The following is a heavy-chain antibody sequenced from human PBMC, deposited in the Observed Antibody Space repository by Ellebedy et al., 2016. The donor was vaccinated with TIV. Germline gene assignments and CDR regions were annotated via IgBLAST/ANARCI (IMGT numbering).Heavy chain of an antibody. CDR1: GFTFSRNW. V-gene: IGHV3-7*01. CDR2: IKQDGSEK. D-gene: IGHD6-19*01. J-gene: IGHJ5*02. CDR3: ARDVWGGGWA. Sequence: PGGSLRLSCEASGFTFSRNWISWFRLAPGKGLEWVANIKQDGSEKYYVDSVKGRFTISRDNAKNSVYLQLSSLRAEDTAVYYCARDVWGGGWAWGQGTPVTVSS.